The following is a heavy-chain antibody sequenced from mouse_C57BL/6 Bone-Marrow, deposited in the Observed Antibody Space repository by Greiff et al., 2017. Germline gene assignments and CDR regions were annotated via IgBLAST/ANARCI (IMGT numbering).Heavy chain of an antibody. V-gene: IGHV7-3*01. CDR1: GFTFTDYY. Sequence: EVKLVESGGGLVQPGGSLSLSCAASGFTFTDYYMSWVRQPPGKALEWLGFIRNKANGYTTEYSASVKGRFTISRDSSKSILYLQMNALRAEDSATYYCARYAPLSTTVENYAMDYWGQGTSVTVSS. CDR2: IRNKANGYTT. CDR3: ARYAPLSTTVENYAMDY. J-gene: IGHJ4*01. D-gene: IGHD1-1*01.